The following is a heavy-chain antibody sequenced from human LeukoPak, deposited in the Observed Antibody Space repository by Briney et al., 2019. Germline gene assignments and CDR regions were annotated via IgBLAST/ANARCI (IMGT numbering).Heavy chain of an antibody. D-gene: IGHD1-26*01. CDR2: IIPIFGTA. Sequence: GASVKVSCKASGGTFSSYAISWVRQAPGQGLEWMGGIIPIFGTANYAQKFQGRVTITKNSSISTAYMELSSLTSEDTAVYYCAREGARSSDTSGSYPLDYWGQGTLVTVSS. CDR1: GGTFSSYA. V-gene: IGHV1-69*05. J-gene: IGHJ4*02. CDR3: AREGARSSDTSGSYPLDY.